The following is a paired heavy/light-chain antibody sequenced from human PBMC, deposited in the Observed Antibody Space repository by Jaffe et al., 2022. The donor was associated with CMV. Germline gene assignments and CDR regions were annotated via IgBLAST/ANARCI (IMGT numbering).Light chain of an antibody. CDR2: EVS. CDR3: MQSVRLPWT. Sequence: DIVMTQAPLSLSVTPGQPASISCKSSQSLLYSDGKTYLHWYLQRPGQSPQLLMYEVSKRFSGVPDRFSGSGSGTDFTLKISRVEAEDVGAYYCMQSVRLPWTFGQGTKVEIK. CDR1: QSLLYSDGKTY. J-gene: IGKJ1*01. V-gene: IGKV2D-29*02.
Heavy chain of an antibody. Sequence: EVQLVESGGGLVRPGGSLRLSCEVSRLTFKTYEMNWVRQAPGKGLEWISYINSPADSIYYADSVKGRFTISRDNAKNLVYLEMNRLTAEDTAIYYCARNSYESTGDYWYFDLWGRGTLVTVSS. CDR1: RLTFKTYE. CDR2: INSPADSI. D-gene: IGHD3-22*01. J-gene: IGHJ2*01. CDR3: ARNSYESTGDYWYFDL. V-gene: IGHV3-48*03.